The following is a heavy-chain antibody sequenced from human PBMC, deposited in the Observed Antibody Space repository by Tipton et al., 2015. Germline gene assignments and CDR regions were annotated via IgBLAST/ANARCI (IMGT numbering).Heavy chain of an antibody. CDR2: ISYDGSNK. Sequence: SLRLSCAASGFTFNSYGMHWVRQAPGKGLEWVAVISYDGSNKYYADSVKGRVTISRDNSKNTLYLQMNSLRAEDTAVYYCAKDPLGGGADYYDSSGYAWYFDLWGRGTLVTVSS. D-gene: IGHD3-22*01. J-gene: IGHJ2*01. CDR3: AKDPLGGGADYYDSSGYAWYFDL. V-gene: IGHV3-30*18. CDR1: GFTFNSYG.